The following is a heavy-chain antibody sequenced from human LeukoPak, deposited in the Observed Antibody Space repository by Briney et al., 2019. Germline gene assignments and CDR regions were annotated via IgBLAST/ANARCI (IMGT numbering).Heavy chain of an antibody. D-gene: IGHD2-21*02. CDR1: SGSFNDHY. CDR3: VRGPNDSDRDFDY. J-gene: IGHJ4*02. V-gene: IGHV4-34*01. Sequence: SETLSLTCAVYSGSFNDHYWSWIRQSPGKGLEWIGQIDHSGSTAYTSSLKSRVTMSVDPSKNQFSLRLISVTDADTAVYYCVRGPNDSDRDFDYWGQGTLVTVSS. CDR2: IDHSGST.